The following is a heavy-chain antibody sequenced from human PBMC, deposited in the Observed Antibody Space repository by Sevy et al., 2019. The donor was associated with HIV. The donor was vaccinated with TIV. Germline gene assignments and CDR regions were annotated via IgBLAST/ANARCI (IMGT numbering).Heavy chain of an antibody. CDR1: GFTFANYA. J-gene: IGHJ3*02. CDR3: AGARFDSSGSFDAFDI. V-gene: IGHV3-23*01. CDR2: IYGTGGVT. D-gene: IGHD3-22*01. Sequence: GGSLRLSCKPSGFTFANYAMNWVRQAPGKGLEWVSTIYGTGGVTYYADAVKGRFTISRDKSKNTLYLQMNSLRTEDTAIYYCAGARFDSSGSFDAFDIWGQGTMVTVSS.